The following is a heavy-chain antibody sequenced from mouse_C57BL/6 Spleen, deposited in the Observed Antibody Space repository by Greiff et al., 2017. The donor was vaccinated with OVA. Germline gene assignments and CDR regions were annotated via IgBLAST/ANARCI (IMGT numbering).Heavy chain of an antibody. D-gene: IGHD3-2*02. J-gene: IGHJ2*01. CDR2: IYPSDSET. Sequence: QVQLQQPGAELVRPGSSVKLSCKASGYTFTSYWMDWVKQRPGQGLEWIGNIYPSDSETHYNQKFKDKATLTVDKSSSTAYMQLSSLTSEDSAVYYCAREGSSGPYYFDYWGQGTTLTVSS. CDR1: GYTFTSYW. CDR3: AREGSSGPYYFDY. V-gene: IGHV1-61*01.